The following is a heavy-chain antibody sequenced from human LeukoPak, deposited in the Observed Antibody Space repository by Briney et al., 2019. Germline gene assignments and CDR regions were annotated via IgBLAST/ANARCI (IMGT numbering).Heavy chain of an antibody. CDR2: LRTDGQKT. CDR1: GFTFSNYW. Sequence: GGSLRLSCAASGFTFSNYWMHWVRQAPGKGLEWVSRLRTDGQKTSYADSVKGRFTISRDNAKNTLYLQMNGLRVEDTAVYYCARNHPGSNSLDYWGQGTLVTVSS. J-gene: IGHJ4*02. CDR3: ARNHPGSNSLDY. V-gene: IGHV3-74*01. D-gene: IGHD4-11*01.